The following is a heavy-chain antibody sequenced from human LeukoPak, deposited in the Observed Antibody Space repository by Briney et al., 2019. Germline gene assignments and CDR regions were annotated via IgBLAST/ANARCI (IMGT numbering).Heavy chain of an antibody. CDR2: IYYSGST. J-gene: IGHJ4*02. V-gene: IGHV4-59*01. CDR1: GGSISGYY. D-gene: IGHD6-19*01. CDR3: ARAGSGWSHFDY. Sequence: PSETLSLTCTVSGGSISGYYWTWIRQPPGKGLEWIGYIYYSGSTNYNPSLKSRVTISVDTSKNQFSLKLSSVTAADTAVYYCARAGSGWSHFDYWGQGTLVTVSS.